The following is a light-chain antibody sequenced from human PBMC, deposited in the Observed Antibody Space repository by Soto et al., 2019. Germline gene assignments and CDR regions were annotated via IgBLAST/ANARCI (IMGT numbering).Light chain of an antibody. Sequence: QSALTQPPSASGSPGQSVTISCTGTSSDVGGYNYVSWYQQHPGKAPKLMIYEVIKRPSGVPDRFSGSKSGNTASLTVSGLQAEGEADYYCSSYTGSNNYVIFGGGTKLTVL. J-gene: IGLJ2*01. V-gene: IGLV2-8*01. CDR1: SSDVGGYNY. CDR2: EVI. CDR3: SSYTGSNNYVI.